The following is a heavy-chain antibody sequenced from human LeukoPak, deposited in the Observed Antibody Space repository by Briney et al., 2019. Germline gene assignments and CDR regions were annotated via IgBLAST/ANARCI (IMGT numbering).Heavy chain of an antibody. CDR3: ARQYITGWQSFDY. V-gene: IGHV5-51*01. J-gene: IGHJ4*02. Sequence: PGESLKISCKPSGYSFTSSWIGWVRPMPGKGLEWMGIIYPGDSETIYSPSFQGQVTISVDKSFSTAYLQWSSLKASDTAMYYCARQYITGWQSFDYWGQGTLVTVSS. CDR2: IYPGDSET. D-gene: IGHD6-19*01. CDR1: GYSFTSSW.